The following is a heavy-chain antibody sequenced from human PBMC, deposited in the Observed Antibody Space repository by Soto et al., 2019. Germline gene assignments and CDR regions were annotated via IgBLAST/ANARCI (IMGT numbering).Heavy chain of an antibody. CDR1: GGTFSSYA. Sequence: GASVKVSCKASGGTFSSYAISWVRQAPGQGLEWMGWINPNSGGTNYAQKFQGWVTMTRDTSISTAYMELSRLRSDDTAVYYCARGVVATIEYYYYYYMDVWGKGTTVTVSS. J-gene: IGHJ6*03. CDR3: ARGVVATIEYYYYYYMDV. D-gene: IGHD5-12*01. CDR2: INPNSGGT. V-gene: IGHV1-2*04.